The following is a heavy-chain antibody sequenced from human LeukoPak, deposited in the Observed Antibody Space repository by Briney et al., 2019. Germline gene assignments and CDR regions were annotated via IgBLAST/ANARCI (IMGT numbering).Heavy chain of an antibody. D-gene: IGHD4-17*01. CDR1: GFTFSSYW. J-gene: IGHJ4*02. CDR3: ARDWFDGDYDRFDY. Sequence: PGGSLRLPCAVSGFTFSSYWMSWFHQAPGKGLEWVANINQDGSQKFSVDSVKGRFTISRDNAKNSLSLQMNSLRVEDTAVYYCARDWFDGDYDRFDYWGQGTLVTVSS. V-gene: IGHV3-7*03. CDR2: INQDGSQK.